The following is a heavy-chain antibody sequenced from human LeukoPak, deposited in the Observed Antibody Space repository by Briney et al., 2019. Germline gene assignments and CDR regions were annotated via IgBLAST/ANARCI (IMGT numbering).Heavy chain of an antibody. CDR3: ARFEDGSSWPWPGLDY. CDR1: GFTFTTYT. Sequence: ASVKVSCKTSGFTFTTYTMHWVRQAPGQRLEWMGWINAANGNTQYSQKFQGRVTITRDTSANIAYMELSSLRSEDTAVYYCARFEDGSSWPWPGLDYWGQGTLVTVSS. J-gene: IGHJ4*02. V-gene: IGHV1-3*01. D-gene: IGHD6-13*01. CDR2: INAANGNT.